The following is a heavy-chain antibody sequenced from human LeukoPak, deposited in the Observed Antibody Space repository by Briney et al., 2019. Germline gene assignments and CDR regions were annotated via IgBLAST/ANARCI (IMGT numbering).Heavy chain of an antibody. CDR3: AKDSSRSMDY. D-gene: IGHD6-6*01. CDR1: GSTFSSYG. CDR2: ISYDGSNK. J-gene: IGHJ4*02. V-gene: IGHV3-30*18. Sequence: GGSLRLSCAASGSTFSSYGMHWVRQAPGKGLEWVAVISYDGSNKYYADSVKGRFTISRDNSKNTLYLQMNSLRAEDTAVYYCAKDSSRSMDYWGQGTLVTVSS.